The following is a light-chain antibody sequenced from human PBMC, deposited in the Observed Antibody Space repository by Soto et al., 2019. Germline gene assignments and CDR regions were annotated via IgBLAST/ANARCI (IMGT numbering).Light chain of an antibody. V-gene: IGKV3-11*01. J-gene: IGKJ3*01. CDR2: RAS. CDR3: QQRSNWPPLFT. Sequence: EIVMTQSPATLSVSPGERATLSCRASQSVSNNLAWYQQKPGQAPRLLIYRASNRATGIPARFSGSGSGTDFTLTISSLEPEDFAVYYCQQRSNWPPLFTFGPGTKVDIK. CDR1: QSVSNN.